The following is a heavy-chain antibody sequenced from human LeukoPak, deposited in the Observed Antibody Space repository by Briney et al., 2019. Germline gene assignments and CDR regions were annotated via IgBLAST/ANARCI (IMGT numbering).Heavy chain of an antibody. CDR2: INPNSGGT. CDR1: GYTFTGYY. Sequence: GASVKVSCKASGYTFTGYYMHWVRQAPGQGLEWMGRINPNSGGTNYAQKFQGRVTMTRDTSISTAYMELSRLRSDDTAVYYCAKENAVVVAAPSFDYWGQGTLVTVSS. D-gene: IGHD2-15*01. J-gene: IGHJ4*02. V-gene: IGHV1-2*06. CDR3: AKENAVVVAAPSFDY.